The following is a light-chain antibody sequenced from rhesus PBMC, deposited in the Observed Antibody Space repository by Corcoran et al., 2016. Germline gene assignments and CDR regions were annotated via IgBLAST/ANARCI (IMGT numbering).Light chain of an antibody. CDR2: KAS. CDR3: QHGYGTPLT. CDR1: ENVNNY. Sequence: DIQMTQSPSSLSASVGDRVTITCRASENVNNYLNWYQQKPGKAPKLLSYKASTLQSGAPSRFSGSGSWTDYTFTISSLQPEDVATYYCQHGYGTPLTFGGGTKVEIK. J-gene: IGKJ4*01. V-gene: IGKV1-74*01.